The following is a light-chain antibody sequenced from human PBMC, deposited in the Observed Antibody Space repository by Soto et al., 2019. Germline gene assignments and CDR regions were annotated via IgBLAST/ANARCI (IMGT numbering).Light chain of an antibody. V-gene: IGKV3-15*01. Sequence: EIVMTHSPATLSVSPGERATLSCRASQSVSSNLAWYQQKPGQAPRLLIYGASTRATGIPARFSGSGPGTEFTLTISSLQSEDFAVYYCQHYNNWPRTFGQGTKVEIK. CDR1: QSVSSN. CDR2: GAS. CDR3: QHYNNWPRT. J-gene: IGKJ1*01.